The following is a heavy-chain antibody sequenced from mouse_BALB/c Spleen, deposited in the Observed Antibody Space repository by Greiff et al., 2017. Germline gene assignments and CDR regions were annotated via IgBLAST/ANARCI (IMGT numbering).Heavy chain of an antibody. J-gene: IGHJ2*01. Sequence: EVQLVESGGGLVKPGGSLKLSCAASGFTFSSYTMSWVRQTPEKRLEWVATISSGGSYTYYPDSVKGRFTISRDNAKNTLYLQMSSLKSEDTAMYYCTREGDGYYGSYFDYWGQGTTLTVSS. CDR2: ISSGGSYT. D-gene: IGHD2-3*01. CDR3: TREGDGYYGSYFDY. V-gene: IGHV5-6-4*01. CDR1: GFTFSSYT.